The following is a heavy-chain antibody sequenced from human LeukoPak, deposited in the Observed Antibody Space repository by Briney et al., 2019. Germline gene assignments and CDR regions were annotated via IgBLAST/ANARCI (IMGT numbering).Heavy chain of an antibody. Sequence: SETLSLTCTVSGGSISSYYWSWIRQPPGKGLEWIGYIYYSGSTNCNPSLKSRVTISVDTSKNQFSLKLSSVTAADTAVYYCARDSGDTAMVKDYYYGMDVWGQGTTVTVSS. CDR3: ARDSGDTAMVKDYYYGMDV. CDR2: IYYSGST. D-gene: IGHD5-18*01. J-gene: IGHJ6*02. V-gene: IGHV4-59*01. CDR1: GGSISSYY.